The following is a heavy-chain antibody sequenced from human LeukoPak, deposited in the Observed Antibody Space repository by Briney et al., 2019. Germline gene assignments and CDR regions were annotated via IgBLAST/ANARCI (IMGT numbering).Heavy chain of an antibody. J-gene: IGHJ1*01. Sequence: GGSLGLSCAASGFTFSSYGMHWVRQAPGKGLEWVAFIRYDGSNKYYADSVKGRFTISRDNSKNTLYLQMNSLRAEDTAVYYCAKDGVGASATQHWGQGTLVTVSS. CDR1: GFTFSSYG. D-gene: IGHD1-26*01. CDR2: IRYDGSNK. V-gene: IGHV3-30*02. CDR3: AKDGVGASATQH.